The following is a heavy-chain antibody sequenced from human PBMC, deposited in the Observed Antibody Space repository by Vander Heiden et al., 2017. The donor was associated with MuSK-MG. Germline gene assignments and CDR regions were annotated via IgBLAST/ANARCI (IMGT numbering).Heavy chain of an antibody. CDR3: AREFAAAGTKGGFDY. CDR2: IWYDGSNK. V-gene: IGHV3-33*01. D-gene: IGHD6-13*01. J-gene: IGHJ4*02. CDR1: GFTFSSYG. Sequence: QVQLVESGRGVVQPGRSLRLSCAASGFTFSSYGMHWGRQAPGKGLEWVAVIWYDGSNKYYADSVKGRFTISRDNSKNTLYLQMNSLRAEDTAVYYCAREFAAAGTKGGFDYWGQGTLVTVSS.